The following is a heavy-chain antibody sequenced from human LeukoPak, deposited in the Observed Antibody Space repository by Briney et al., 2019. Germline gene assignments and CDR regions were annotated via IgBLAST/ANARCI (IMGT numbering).Heavy chain of an antibody. CDR3: ARASGITGTPYYYYMDV. D-gene: IGHD1-20*01. J-gene: IGHJ6*03. Sequence: SVKVSCKASGGTFSSYAISWVRQAPGQGLEWMGGIIPIFGTANYAQEFQGRVTITTDESTSTAYMELSSLRSEDTAVYYCARASGITGTPYYYYMDVWGKGTTVTVSS. CDR2: IIPIFGTA. CDR1: GGTFSSYA. V-gene: IGHV1-69*05.